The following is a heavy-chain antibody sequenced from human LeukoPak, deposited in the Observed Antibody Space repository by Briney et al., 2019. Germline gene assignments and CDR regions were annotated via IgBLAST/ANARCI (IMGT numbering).Heavy chain of an antibody. CDR2: IYEAGNT. CDR3: AREMSGSNDAFDI. D-gene: IGHD3-10*01. CDR1: GFTLSTYD. J-gene: IGHJ3*02. V-gene: IGHV3-13*01. Sequence: GSLRLSCAASGFTLSTYDMHWVRQVTGEALEWVSMIYEAGNTYYTGSVKGRFTISRENAKNSLYLQMHGLTAGDTAVYYCAREMSGSNDAFDIWGPGTMVTVSS.